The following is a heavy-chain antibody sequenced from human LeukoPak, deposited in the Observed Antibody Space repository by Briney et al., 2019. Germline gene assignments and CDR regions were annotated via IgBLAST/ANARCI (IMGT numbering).Heavy chain of an antibody. CDR3: ARSGSYGTDY. J-gene: IGHJ4*02. CDR2: IYTSGST. Sequence: SXXXSLTCTVSGGSISSGSYYWGWIRQPGGKGLEWIGRIYTSGSTNYNPSLKSRVTISVDTSKNQFSLKLSSVTAADTAVCYCARSGSYGTDYWGQGTLVTVSS. CDR1: GGSISSGSYY. V-gene: IGHV4-61*02. D-gene: IGHD1-26*01.